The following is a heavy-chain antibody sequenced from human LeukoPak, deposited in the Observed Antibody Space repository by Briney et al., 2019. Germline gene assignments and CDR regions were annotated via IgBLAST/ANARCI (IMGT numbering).Heavy chain of an antibody. D-gene: IGHD2-2*01. Sequence: SSETLSLACTVPGSSISSNYWSWVRQPPGKGLEWIGYISYSGSTNYNPSLKSRVTISGDTSKNQFSLKLSSVTAADTAVYYCARSIYQLLRFDYWGQGTLVTVSS. J-gene: IGHJ4*02. CDR3: ARSIYQLLRFDY. CDR2: ISYSGST. CDR1: GSSISSNY. V-gene: IGHV4-59*01.